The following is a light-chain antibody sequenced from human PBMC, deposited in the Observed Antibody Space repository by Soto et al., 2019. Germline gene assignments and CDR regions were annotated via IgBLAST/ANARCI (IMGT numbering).Light chain of an antibody. CDR2: GAS. V-gene: IGKV3-20*01. CDR3: QQYRGWPRT. CDR1: QAVYSSL. J-gene: IGKJ1*01. Sequence: ETVLTQSPGTLSLSPGEGATLSCRATQAVYSSLLAWYQQKPGQAPRLLIYGASTRATDMSGTFSGRGSGTEFTLTINNLRPEDFAVYYCQQYRGWPRTFGQGTKVDIK.